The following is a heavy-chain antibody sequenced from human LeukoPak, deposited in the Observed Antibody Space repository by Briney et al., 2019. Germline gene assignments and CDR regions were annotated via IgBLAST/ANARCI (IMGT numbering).Heavy chain of an antibody. D-gene: IGHD5-18*01. CDR2: ISAYNGNT. CDR3: ARVWEYSYGHDAFDI. CDR1: GYTFTSYG. V-gene: IGHV1-18*01. J-gene: IGHJ3*02. Sequence: ASVKVSCKVSGYTFTSYGISWVRRAPGQGLEWMGWISAYNGNTNYAQKLQGRVTMTTDTSTSTAYMELRSLRSDDTAVYYCARVWEYSYGHDAFDIWGQGTMVTVSS.